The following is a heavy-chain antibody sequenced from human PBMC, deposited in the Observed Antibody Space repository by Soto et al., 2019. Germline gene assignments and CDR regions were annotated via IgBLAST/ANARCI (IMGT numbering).Heavy chain of an antibody. CDR3: ARDRVPDYYDSSGYDX. V-gene: IGHV4-31*03. Sequence: SETLSLTFTVSGGSISSVGYYWSWIRQHPGKGLEWIGYIYYSGSTYYNPSLKSRVTISVDTSKNQFSLKLSSVTAADTAVYYCARDRVPDYYDSSGYDXWGQGTLVTVSX. CDR1: GGSISSVGYY. CDR2: IYYSGST. D-gene: IGHD3-22*01. J-gene: IGHJ5*02.